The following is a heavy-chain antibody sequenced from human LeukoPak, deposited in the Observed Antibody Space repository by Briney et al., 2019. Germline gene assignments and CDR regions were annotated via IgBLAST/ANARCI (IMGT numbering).Heavy chain of an antibody. V-gene: IGHV3-21*01. D-gene: IGHD2-21*02. CDR2: ISSSSSYI. CDR1: GFTFSSYS. J-gene: IGHJ4*02. Sequence: GGSLRLSCAASGFTFSSYSMNWVRQAPGKGLEWVSSISSSSSYIYYADSVKGRFTISRDNAKNSLYLQMNSLRAEDTAVYYCARDHLAYCGGDCYLENDYWGQGTLVTVSS. CDR3: ARDHLAYCGGDCYLENDY.